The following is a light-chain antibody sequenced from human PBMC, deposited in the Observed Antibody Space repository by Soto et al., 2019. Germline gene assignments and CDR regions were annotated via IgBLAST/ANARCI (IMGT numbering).Light chain of an antibody. J-gene: IGLJ1*01. Sequence: QSVLTQPPSASGSPGQSVAISCTGTSSDVGGYNYVSWYQQHPGKAPKLMIYEVNKRPSGVPDRFSGPKSGNTASLTVSGLQAEDEADYYSSSYAGSSNVFGTGTKVTVL. CDR1: SSDVGGYNY. V-gene: IGLV2-8*01. CDR2: EVN. CDR3: SSYAGSSNV.